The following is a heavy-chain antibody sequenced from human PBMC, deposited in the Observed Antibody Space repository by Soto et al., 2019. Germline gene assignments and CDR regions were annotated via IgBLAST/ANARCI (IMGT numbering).Heavy chain of an antibody. V-gene: IGHV4-59*01. D-gene: IGHD6-19*01. CDR2: IDYSGST. Sequence: SETLSLTCTVSGGSIGTYFWNWIRRPPGKGLEWIGYIDYSGSTNSNPSLRSRVTISVDTSKTQFSLKLSSVTAADTAVYYCARGRRSSGRHDAFDIWGQGTMVTVSS. CDR1: GGSIGTYF. J-gene: IGHJ3*02. CDR3: ARGRRSSGRHDAFDI.